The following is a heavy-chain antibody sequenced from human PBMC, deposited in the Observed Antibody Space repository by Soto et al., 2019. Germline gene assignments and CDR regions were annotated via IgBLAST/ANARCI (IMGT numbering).Heavy chain of an antibody. CDR3: ARLPNWTYEKYFDS. CDR2: IDWDDNK. V-gene: IGHV2-70*01. J-gene: IGHJ4*02. D-gene: IGHD1-7*01. Sequence: SGPTPVNPTQTLTLTCTFSGFSLTTTGMCVSWIRQPPGKALEWLALIDWDDNKYYTTSLKTRLTISKDTSKTQVVLTMTNMDPVDTATYYCARLPNWTYEKYFDSWRQETQVTVS. CDR1: GFSLTTTGMC.